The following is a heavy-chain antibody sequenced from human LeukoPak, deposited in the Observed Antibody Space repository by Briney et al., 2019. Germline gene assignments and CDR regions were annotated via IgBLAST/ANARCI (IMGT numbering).Heavy chain of an antibody. D-gene: IGHD3-10*01. CDR2: INPNSGGT. Sequence: ASVKVSCKASGYTFTGYYMHWVRQAPGQGLEWMGWINPNSGGTNYAQKFQGRVTMTGDTSISTAYMELSSLRSDDTAVYYCARESGLYGSGSRYWGQGTLVTVSS. V-gene: IGHV1-2*02. CDR1: GYTFTGYY. CDR3: ARESGLYGSGSRY. J-gene: IGHJ4*02.